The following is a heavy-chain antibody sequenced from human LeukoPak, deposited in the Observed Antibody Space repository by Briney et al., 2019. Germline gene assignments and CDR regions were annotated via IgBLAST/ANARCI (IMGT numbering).Heavy chain of an antibody. CDR2: IYYSGST. D-gene: IGHD5-18*01. CDR1: GGSISSYC. Sequence: PSETLSLTCTVSGGSISSYCWSWIRQPPGKGLEWIGYIYYSGSTNYNPSLKSRVTISVDTSKNQFSLKLSSVTAADTAVYYCARDRIQLDYWGQGTLVTVSS. V-gene: IGHV4-59*01. CDR3: ARDRIQLDY. J-gene: IGHJ4*02.